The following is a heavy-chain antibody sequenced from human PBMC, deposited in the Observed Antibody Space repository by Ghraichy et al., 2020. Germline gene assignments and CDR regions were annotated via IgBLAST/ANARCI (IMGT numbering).Heavy chain of an antibody. Sequence: SETLSLTCAVSGGSISSGGYSWSWIRQPPGKGLEWIGYIYHSGSTYYNPSLKSRVTISVDRSKNQFSLKLSSVTAADTAVYYCARRYDSSAHRYAFDIWGQGTMVTVSS. CDR3: ARRYDSSAHRYAFDI. J-gene: IGHJ3*02. D-gene: IGHD3-22*01. V-gene: IGHV4-30-2*01. CDR1: GGSISSGGYS. CDR2: IYHSGST.